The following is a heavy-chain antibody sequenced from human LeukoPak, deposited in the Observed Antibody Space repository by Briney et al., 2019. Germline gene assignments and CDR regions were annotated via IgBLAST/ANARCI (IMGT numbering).Heavy chain of an antibody. Sequence: PSETLSLTCTVSGGSVSTYYWSWIRQPPGKGLEWIAYIHYTGTTNYNPSLKSRVSISLDTSKNHFSLELSSVTAADTAVYYYARTTPHGSADYWGQGTLVTVSS. V-gene: IGHV4-59*08. CDR3: ARTTPHGSADY. J-gene: IGHJ4*02. D-gene: IGHD1-26*01. CDR1: GGSVSTYY. CDR2: IHYTGTT.